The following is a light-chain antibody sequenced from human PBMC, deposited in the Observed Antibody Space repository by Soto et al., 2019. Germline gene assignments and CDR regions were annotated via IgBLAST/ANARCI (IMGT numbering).Light chain of an antibody. V-gene: IGKV3-20*01. CDR3: QHYHSYWT. J-gene: IGKJ1*01. Sequence: EIVLTQSPGTLSLSPGERATLSCRASQSISSTYLTWYHQKPGQAPRLLIYDAFNRAAGIPAWFSGSGSGTDFTLTISRLEPEDFATYYCQHYHSYWTFGQGTKGDIK. CDR1: QSISSTY. CDR2: DAF.